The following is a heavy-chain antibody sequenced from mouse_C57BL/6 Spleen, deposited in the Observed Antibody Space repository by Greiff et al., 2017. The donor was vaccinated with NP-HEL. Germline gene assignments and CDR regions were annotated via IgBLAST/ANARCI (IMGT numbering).Heavy chain of an antibody. V-gene: IGHV1-55*01. D-gene: IGHD2-4*01. J-gene: IGHJ2*01. CDR2: IYPCSGST. Sequence: QVQLQQPGAELVKPGASVKMSCKASGYTFTSYWITWVKQRPGQGLEWIGAIYPCSGSTNYNEKFTCKATLTVDTSSSTAYMQLSSLTSEDSAVYDCARSYDYEEFFDDWGQGTTLTVSS. CDR3: ARSYDYEEFFDD. CDR1: GYTFTSYW.